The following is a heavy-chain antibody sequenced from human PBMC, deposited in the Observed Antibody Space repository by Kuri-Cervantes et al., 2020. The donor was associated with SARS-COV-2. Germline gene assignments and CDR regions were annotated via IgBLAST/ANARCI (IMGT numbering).Heavy chain of an antibody. Sequence: ASVKVSCKASGYTFSDYYIHWVRQAPGQGLEWMGCINPYTGGTQYAQKFQGWVTLTRDTSLSTAVMELSRLTSDDTALYYCARGEGVRGLMVVFRWRGAGPLDLWGQGSPVTVSS. D-gene: IGHD3-10*01. CDR1: GYTFSDYY. V-gene: IGHV1-2*04. J-gene: IGHJ5*02. CDR2: INPYTGGT. CDR3: ARGEGVRGLMVVFRWRGAGPLDL.